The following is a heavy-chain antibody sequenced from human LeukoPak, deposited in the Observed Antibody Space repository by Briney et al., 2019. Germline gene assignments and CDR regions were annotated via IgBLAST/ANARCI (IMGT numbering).Heavy chain of an antibody. CDR1: GFTFTSYA. V-gene: IGHV3-23*01. CDR2: ISGSGGST. Sequence: GGSLRLSCAASGFTFTSYAMSWVRQAPGKGLEWVSAISGSGGSTYYADSVKGRFTISRDNSKNTLYLQMNSLRAEDTAAYYCAKDDRYIVVALNQIDYWGQGTLVTVSS. D-gene: IGHD2-2*01. CDR3: AKDDRYIVVALNQIDY. J-gene: IGHJ4*02.